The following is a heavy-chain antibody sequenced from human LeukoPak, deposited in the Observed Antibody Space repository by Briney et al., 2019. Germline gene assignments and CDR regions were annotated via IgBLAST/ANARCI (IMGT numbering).Heavy chain of an antibody. CDR3: ASSGSYRFDY. D-gene: IGHD1-26*01. CDR1: GFAFSSYS. V-gene: IGHV3-48*02. J-gene: IGHJ4*02. Sequence: GGSLRLSCAASGFAFSSYSMNWVRQAPGKGLEWVSHITASGTAMFYADSVEGRFTISRDNAKNSLYLQMNSLRDEDTAVYYCASSGSYRFDYWGQGTLVTVSS. CDR2: ITASGTAM.